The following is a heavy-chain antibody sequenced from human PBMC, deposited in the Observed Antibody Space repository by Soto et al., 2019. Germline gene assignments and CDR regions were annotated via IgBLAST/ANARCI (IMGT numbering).Heavy chain of an antibody. V-gene: IGHV1-46*01. CDR1: GYPFTSYY. J-gene: IGHJ4*02. CDR3: ATLYSSYLDY. Sequence: GSVKVSCKASGYPFTSYYMHLVRQAPGQGLEWMGIINPSGGSTSYAQKFQGRVTMTRDTSTSTVYMELSSLRSEDTAVYYCATLYSSYLDYWGQGTMVTVSS. D-gene: IGHD5-18*01. CDR2: INPSGGST.